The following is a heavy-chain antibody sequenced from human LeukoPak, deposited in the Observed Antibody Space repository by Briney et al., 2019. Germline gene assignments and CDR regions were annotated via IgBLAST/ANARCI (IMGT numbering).Heavy chain of an antibody. Sequence: GGALRLSCAAPGFTFSSYSMNWLRQAPGKGLEWVSFISSSSSYIYYADSVKGRFTISRDNAKNSLYLQMNSLRAEDTAVYYCARADGGYGQRGDFDDWGQGTLVTVSS. J-gene: IGHJ4*02. CDR2: ISSSSSYI. CDR3: ARADGGYGQRGDFDD. D-gene: IGHD5-12*01. V-gene: IGHV3-21*01. CDR1: GFTFSSYS.